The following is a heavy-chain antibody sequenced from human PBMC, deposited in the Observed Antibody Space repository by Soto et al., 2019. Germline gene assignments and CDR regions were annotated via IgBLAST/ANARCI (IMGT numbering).Heavy chain of an antibody. D-gene: IGHD3-9*01. CDR2: ISSSSSYT. Sequence: PGGSLRLSCAASGFTFSGYYMSWIRQAPGKGLEWVSYISSSSSYTNYADSVKGRFTISRDNAKNSLYLQMNSLRAEDTAVYYCARDTTYYDILTGYRASFAPDYWGQGTLVTGSS. V-gene: IGHV3-11*05. CDR1: GFTFSGYY. J-gene: IGHJ4*02. CDR3: ARDTTYYDILTGYRASFAPDY.